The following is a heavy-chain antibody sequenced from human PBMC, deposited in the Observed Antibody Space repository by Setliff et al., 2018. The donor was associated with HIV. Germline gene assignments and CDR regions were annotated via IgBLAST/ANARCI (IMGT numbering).Heavy chain of an antibody. Sequence: PSETLSLTCTVYGGSFSNYYTNWIRQPPGKGLEWIGELSPSGTTRSNPSLQSRVTISLDTSNNQFSLKLTSVTAADTAMYYCARAGYYGSTSYWEYFQHWGQGTLVTVSS. CDR3: ARAGYYGSTSYWEYFQH. D-gene: IGHD3-22*01. CDR2: LSPSGTT. V-gene: IGHV4-34*01. J-gene: IGHJ1*01. CDR1: GGSFSNYY.